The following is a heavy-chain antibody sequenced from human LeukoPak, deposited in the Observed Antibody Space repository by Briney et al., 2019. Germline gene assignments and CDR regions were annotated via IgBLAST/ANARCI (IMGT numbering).Heavy chain of an antibody. CDR3: ARDRYYDSSGFDY. CDR1: GGSISSGDYY. Sequence: PSETLSLTCTVSGGSISSGDYYWNWIRQHPGKGLEWIGYIYYSGSTYYNPSLKSRVTISVDTCKNQFSLKLSSVTAADTAVYYCARDRYYDSSGFDYWGQGTLVTVSS. V-gene: IGHV4-31*03. CDR2: IYYSGST. J-gene: IGHJ4*02. D-gene: IGHD3-22*01.